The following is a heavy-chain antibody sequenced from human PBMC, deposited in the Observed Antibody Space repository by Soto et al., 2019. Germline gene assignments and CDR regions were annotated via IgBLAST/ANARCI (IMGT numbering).Heavy chain of an antibody. J-gene: IGHJ4*02. CDR3: ARGEVGVRY. Sequence: SETLSLTCTVSGGSISSYYWSWIRQPPGKGLEWIGYIYYSGSTNYNPSPKSRVTISVDTSKNQFSLKLSSVTAADTAVYYCARGEVGVRYWGQGTLVTVSS. V-gene: IGHV4-59*01. CDR2: IYYSGST. D-gene: IGHD1-26*01. CDR1: GGSISSYY.